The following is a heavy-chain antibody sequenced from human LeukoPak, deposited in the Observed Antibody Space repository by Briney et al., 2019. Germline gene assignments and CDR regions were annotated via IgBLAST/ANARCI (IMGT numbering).Heavy chain of an antibody. Sequence: SVKVSCKASGGIFNIYAFSWVRQAPGQGLEWMGGFIPIYGAPNYSQKVQGRVAITADTSSDTTFMELRNLTFEDTAVYYCTRAFYAYGRIGNFDYWGQGSLVTVSS. D-gene: IGHD3-10*02. CDR1: GGIFNIYA. J-gene: IGHJ4*02. CDR2: FIPIYGAP. CDR3: TRAFYAYGRIGNFDY. V-gene: IGHV1-69*06.